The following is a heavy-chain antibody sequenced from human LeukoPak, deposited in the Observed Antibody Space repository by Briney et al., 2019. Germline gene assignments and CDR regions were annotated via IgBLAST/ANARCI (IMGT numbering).Heavy chain of an antibody. J-gene: IGHJ4*02. CDR1: CASITRRY. CDR3: GRGGGGSYLEYSFDY. Sequence: SETLSLTCTVSCASITRRYWSWIPQPPGKGREWIGYINYSGNTNYNPALNSRVNISVNTSKNQFSLKLSSVTAADTAVYYCGRGGGGSYLEYSFDYWGQGTLVTVSS. CDR2: INYSGNT. D-gene: IGHD3-10*01. V-gene: IGHV4-59*11.